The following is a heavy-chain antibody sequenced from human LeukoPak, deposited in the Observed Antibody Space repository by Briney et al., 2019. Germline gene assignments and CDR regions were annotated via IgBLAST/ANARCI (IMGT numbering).Heavy chain of an antibody. CDR2: MYYSGSS. Sequence: SETLSLTCTVSGGSISSSSYDWGWIRQPPGKGLEWIGSMYYSGSSYYNPSLKSRVTISVDTSKNQFSLKLSSVTAADTAVYYCATPNRDYYYYYMDVWGKGTTVTVSS. J-gene: IGHJ6*03. V-gene: IGHV4-39*01. CDR3: ATPNRDYYYYYMDV. CDR1: GGSISSSSYD. D-gene: IGHD1-14*01.